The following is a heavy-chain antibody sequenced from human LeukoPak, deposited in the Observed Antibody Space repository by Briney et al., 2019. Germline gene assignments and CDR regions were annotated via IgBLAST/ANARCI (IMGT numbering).Heavy chain of an antibody. CDR3: ARGIQWLVYYFDY. V-gene: IGHV4-59*01. CDR2: IYYSGST. J-gene: IGHJ4*02. D-gene: IGHD6-19*01. Sequence: SETLSLTCTVSGGSISSYYWSWARPPPGKGLEWIGYIYYSGSTNYNPSLKSRVTISVDTSKNQFSLKLSSVTAADTAVYYCARGIQWLVYYFDYWGQGTLVTVSS. CDR1: GGSISSYY.